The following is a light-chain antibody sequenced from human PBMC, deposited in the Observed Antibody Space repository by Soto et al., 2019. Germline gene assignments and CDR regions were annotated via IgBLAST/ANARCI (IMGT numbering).Light chain of an antibody. Sequence: DIVMTQSPDSLAVSLGERATINCKSSQSVLYSSNNKNYLAWYQQRPGQPPKLLLYWASTRESGVPDRFSGSGSETDFTLTITSLQAEDVAVYYCQQYESTPPTFGQGTKLEIK. CDR2: WAS. CDR1: QSVLYSSNNKNY. CDR3: QQYESTPPT. J-gene: IGKJ2*01. V-gene: IGKV4-1*01.